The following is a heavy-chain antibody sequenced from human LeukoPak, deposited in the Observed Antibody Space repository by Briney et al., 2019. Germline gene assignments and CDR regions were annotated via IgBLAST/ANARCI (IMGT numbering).Heavy chain of an antibody. CDR2: IYPDDSDT. J-gene: IGHJ4*02. CDR1: GYSFTNYW. D-gene: IGHD4-11*01. V-gene: IGHV5-51*01. CDR3: ARQRGKLHSNDISLDY. Sequence: GESLKISCKGSGYSFTNYWIGWVRQMPGRGLEWMGIIYPDDSDTRYSPSFQGQVTISADKSISTASLQWSSLKASDTALYYCARQRGKLHSNDISLDYWGQGTLVTVSS.